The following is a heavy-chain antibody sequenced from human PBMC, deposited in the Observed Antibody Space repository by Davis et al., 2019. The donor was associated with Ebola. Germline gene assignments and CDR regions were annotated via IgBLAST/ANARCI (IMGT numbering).Heavy chain of an antibody. CDR1: GYTFSSYA. CDR2: IIPIFGTA. Sequence: AASVKVSCKASGYTFSSYAISWVRQAPGQGLEWMGGIIPIFGTANYAQKFQGRVTITADESTSTAYMELSSLRSEDTAVYYCARVLGMTTVVTPVDFVSYGMDVWGQGTTVTVSS. J-gene: IGHJ6*02. V-gene: IGHV1-69*13. D-gene: IGHD4-23*01. CDR3: ARVLGMTTVVTPVDFVSYGMDV.